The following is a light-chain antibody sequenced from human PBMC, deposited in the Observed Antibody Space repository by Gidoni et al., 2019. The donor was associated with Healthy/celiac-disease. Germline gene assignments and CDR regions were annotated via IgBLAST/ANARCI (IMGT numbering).Light chain of an antibody. Sequence: DIQMTQSPSSLSASVGDRVTITCQASQDISNYFNWYQQKPGKAPKLLIYDASNLETGVPSRFSGSGSGTDFTFTISSLQPEDIATYYCQQYDNLPRTFXQXTKLEIK. CDR3: QQYDNLPRT. CDR2: DAS. V-gene: IGKV1-33*01. J-gene: IGKJ2*01. CDR1: QDISNY.